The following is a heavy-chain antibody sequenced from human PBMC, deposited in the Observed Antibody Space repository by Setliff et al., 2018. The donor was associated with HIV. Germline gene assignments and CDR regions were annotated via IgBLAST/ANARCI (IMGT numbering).Heavy chain of an antibody. CDR3: AGSILTGYYTFGADY. CDR2: IITIFGTT. V-gene: IGHV1-69*05. D-gene: IGHD3-9*01. J-gene: IGHJ4*02. Sequence: SVKVSCKASGGTFSSYAISWVRQAPGQGLEWMGGIITIFGTTNYAQKLQGRVTITTDESTTTAYMELSSLRSEDPALYYCAGSILTGYYTFGADYWGQGTLVTVSS. CDR1: GGTFSSYA.